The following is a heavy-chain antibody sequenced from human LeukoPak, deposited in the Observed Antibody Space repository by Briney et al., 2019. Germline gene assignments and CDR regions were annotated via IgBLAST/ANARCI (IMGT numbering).Heavy chain of an antibody. V-gene: IGHV3-73*01. CDR3: TRLKGSGSSYDYFYSGMDV. Sequence: GGSLRLSCAASGFTFSNAWMSWVRQAPGKGLEWVGRIKSKADSYATAYGASVKGRFTISRDDSKNTAYLQMNSLKSEDTAVYYCTRLKGSGSSYDYFYSGMDVWGQGTTVTVSS. CDR1: GFTFSNAW. CDR2: IKSKADSYAT. D-gene: IGHD3-10*01. J-gene: IGHJ6*02.